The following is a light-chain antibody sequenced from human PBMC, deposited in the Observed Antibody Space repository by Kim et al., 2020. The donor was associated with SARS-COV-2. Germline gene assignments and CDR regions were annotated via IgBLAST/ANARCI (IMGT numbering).Light chain of an antibody. CDR3: QKYDSTPFT. Sequence: ASVGDGVTITCRASEDISNSLAWYQQKPGKVPQLLIYSASALQSGVPSRFSGSGSGTDFTLTISSLQPEDVATYYCQKYDSTPFTFGPGNKVDIK. V-gene: IGKV1-27*01. J-gene: IGKJ3*01. CDR2: SAS. CDR1: EDISNS.